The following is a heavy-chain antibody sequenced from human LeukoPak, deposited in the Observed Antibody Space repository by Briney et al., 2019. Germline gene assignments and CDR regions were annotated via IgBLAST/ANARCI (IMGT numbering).Heavy chain of an antibody. CDR1: GYTFTSYY. V-gene: IGHV1-46*01. J-gene: IGHJ4*02. Sequence: ASVKVSCKASGYTFTSYYMHWVRQAPGQGLEWMGIINPSGGSTSYAQKFQGRVTMTRGTSTSTVYMELSSLRSEDTAVYYCARDSLYYYDSSGFDYWGQGTLVAASS. D-gene: IGHD3-22*01. CDR2: INPSGGST. CDR3: ARDSLYYYDSSGFDY.